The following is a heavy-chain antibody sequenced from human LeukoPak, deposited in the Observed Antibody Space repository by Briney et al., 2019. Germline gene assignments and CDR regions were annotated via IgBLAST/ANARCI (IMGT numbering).Heavy chain of an antibody. CDR3: ARVRLPYGMDV. V-gene: IGHV4-59*01. CDR2: IYYSGST. J-gene: IGHJ6*02. Sequence: SETLSLTCTVSGGSISSYYWSWIRQPPGKGLEWIGYIYYSGSTNYNPSLKSRVTISVDTSKNQFSLKLSSVTAADTAVYYCARVRLPYGMDVWGQGTTVTVSS. CDR1: GGSISSYY.